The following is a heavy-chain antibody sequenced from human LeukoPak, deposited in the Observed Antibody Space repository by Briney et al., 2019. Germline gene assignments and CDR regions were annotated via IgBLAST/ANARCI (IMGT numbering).Heavy chain of an antibody. V-gene: IGHV1-2*02. CDR3: ARDARTHYYDSSGSFDY. J-gene: IGHJ4*02. D-gene: IGHD3-22*01. CDR1: GYTFTGYY. CDR2: INPNSGGT. Sequence: ASVKVPCKASGYTFTGYYMHWVRQAPGQGLEWMGWINPNSGGTNYAQKFQGRVTMTRDTSISTAYMELSRLRSDDTAVYYCARDARTHYYDSSGSFDYWGQGTLVTVSS.